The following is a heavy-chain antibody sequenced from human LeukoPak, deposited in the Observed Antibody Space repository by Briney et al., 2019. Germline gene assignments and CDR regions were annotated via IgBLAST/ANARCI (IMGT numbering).Heavy chain of an antibody. CDR2: INHSGST. D-gene: IGHD2-2*01. CDR3: ARGDCSSTICYSPMDV. CDR1: GGSFSGYY. Sequence: PSETLSLTCAVYGGSFSGYYWSWIRQPPGKGLEWIGEINHSGSTYYNPSLKSRVTISVDTSKNQFSLKLSSVTAADTALYYCARGDCSSTICYSPMDVWGKGTTVTVSS. V-gene: IGHV4-34*01. J-gene: IGHJ6*03.